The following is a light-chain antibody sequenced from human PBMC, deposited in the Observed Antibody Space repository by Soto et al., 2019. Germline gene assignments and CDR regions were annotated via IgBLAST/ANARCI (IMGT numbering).Light chain of an antibody. CDR1: QSVSSN. CDR3: QKYNNWPDT. Sequence: EIVMTQSPATLSVSPGERATLSCRASQSVSSNLAWYQQKPGQAPRLLIYGASTRATGIPARFSGSGSGTEFTLTISSLQSEDFAVYYCQKYNNWPDTFGGGTKVEIK. CDR2: GAS. J-gene: IGKJ4*01. V-gene: IGKV3-15*01.